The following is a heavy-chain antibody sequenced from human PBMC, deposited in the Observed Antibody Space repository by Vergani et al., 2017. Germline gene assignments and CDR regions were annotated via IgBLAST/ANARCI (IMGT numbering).Heavy chain of an antibody. D-gene: IGHD2-2*01. CDR3: AKDLARYCSSTSCYYYYGMDV. V-gene: IGHV3-30*18. J-gene: IGHJ6*02. CDR1: GFTFSSYG. Sequence: QVQLVESGGGVVQPGRSLRLSCAASGFTFSSYGMHWVRQAPGKGLEWVAVISYDGSNKYYADSVKGRFTISRDNSKNTLYLQMNSLRAEDTAVYYCAKDLARYCSSTSCYYYYGMDVWGQGP. CDR2: ISYDGSNK.